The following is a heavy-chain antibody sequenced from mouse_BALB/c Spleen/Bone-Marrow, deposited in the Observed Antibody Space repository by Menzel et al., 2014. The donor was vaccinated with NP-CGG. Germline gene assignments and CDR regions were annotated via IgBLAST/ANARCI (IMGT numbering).Heavy chain of an antibody. D-gene: IGHD2-2*01. V-gene: IGHV1-74*01. J-gene: IGHJ1*01. CDR2: IHPSDSET. CDR3: ARGGYDGWYFDV. Sequence: VQLQQSGAELVRPGASVKLSCRASDYSFTSYWVNWVKQRPGQGLEWIGMIHPSDSETRLNQKFKDKATLTVDKSSSTAYMQLSSPTSEDCAVYYCARGGYDGWYFDVWGAGTTVTVSS. CDR1: DYSFTSYW.